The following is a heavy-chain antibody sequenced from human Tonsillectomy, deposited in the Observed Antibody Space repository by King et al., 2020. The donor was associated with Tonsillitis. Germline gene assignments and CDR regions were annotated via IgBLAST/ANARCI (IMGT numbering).Heavy chain of an antibody. V-gene: IGHV4-4*07. D-gene: IGHD4-17*01. CDR1: GGSISSNY. CDR3: ARENTVTGGRSFDI. Sequence: QLQESGPGLVKPSETLSLTCSVSGGSISSNYWTWLRQPAGKGLEWIGRISTSGSTNYNPSLKSRVTMSVDTSKNQFSLKLSSVTAADTAVYYCARENTVTGGRSFDIWGQGTMVTVSS. CDR2: ISTSGST. J-gene: IGHJ3*02.